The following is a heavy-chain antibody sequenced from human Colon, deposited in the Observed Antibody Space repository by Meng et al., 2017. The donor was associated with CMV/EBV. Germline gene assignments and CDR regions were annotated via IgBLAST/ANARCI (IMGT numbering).Heavy chain of an antibody. J-gene: IGHJ6*02. CDR3: ARDHKVLRLGESSLSCSYYYGMDV. Sequence: GESLKISCVASGFSFSNFWMSWVRQAPGKGLEWVASITSGVNTVYYANSVEGRFTISRDNANKSLFLQINSLRDKDTAVYYCARDHKVLRLGESSLSCSYYYGMDVWGQGATVTVSS. D-gene: IGHD3-16*01. V-gene: IGHV3-48*02. CDR1: GFSFSNFW. CDR2: ITSGVNTV.